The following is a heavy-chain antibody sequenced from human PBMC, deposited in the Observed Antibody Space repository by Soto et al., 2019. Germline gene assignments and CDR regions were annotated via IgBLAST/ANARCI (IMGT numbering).Heavy chain of an antibody. CDR1: GYTFTSYG. V-gene: IGHV1-18*01. CDR2: ISAYNGNT. J-gene: IGHJ6*02. D-gene: IGHD2-15*01. CDR3: ARRWGLQLRYYYGMDV. Sequence: QVQLVQSGAEVKKPGASVKVSCKASGYTFTSYGISWVRQAPGQGLEWMGWISAYNGNTNYAQKLQGRVTMTTDTSTSTAYMELRILRSDDTAVYYCARRWGLQLRYYYGMDVWGQGTTVTVSS.